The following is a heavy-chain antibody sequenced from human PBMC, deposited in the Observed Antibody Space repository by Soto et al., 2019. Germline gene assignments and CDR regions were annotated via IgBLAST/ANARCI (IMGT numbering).Heavy chain of an antibody. J-gene: IGHJ4*02. V-gene: IGHV3-30-3*01. D-gene: IGHD3-10*01. CDR2: ISYDGSNK. CDR1: GFTFSSYA. Sequence: PVGSLRLSCAASGFTFSSYAMHWVRQAPGKGLEWVAVISYDGSNKYYADSVKGRFTVSRDNSKNTLYLQMNSLRAEDTAVYYCARALYTYGPFDYWGQGTLVTVSS. CDR3: ARALYTYGPFDY.